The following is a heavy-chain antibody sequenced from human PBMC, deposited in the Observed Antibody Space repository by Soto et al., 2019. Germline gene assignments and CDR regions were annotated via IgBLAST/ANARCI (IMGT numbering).Heavy chain of an antibody. Sequence: GGSLRLSCAASGFTFSSYSMNWVRQAPGKGLEWVSYISSSSSTIYYADSVKGRFTISRDNAKNSLYLQMNSLRAEDTGVYYCARQDYYDRSGSFYGMDVWGQGTTVSVSS. J-gene: IGHJ6*02. CDR2: ISSSSSTI. V-gene: IGHV3-48*01. D-gene: IGHD3-22*01. CDR1: GFTFSSYS. CDR3: ARQDYYDRSGSFYGMDV.